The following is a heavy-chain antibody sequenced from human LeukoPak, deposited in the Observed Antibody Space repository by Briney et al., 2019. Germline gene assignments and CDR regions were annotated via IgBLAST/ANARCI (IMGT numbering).Heavy chain of an antibody. CDR3: ATYSSLNRREFQY. CDR1: GFTVSSNY. J-gene: IGHJ1*01. D-gene: IGHD3-22*01. V-gene: IGHV3-53*01. Sequence: GGSLRLSCAASGFTVSSNYMNWVRQAPGKGLEWVSVLYSGGSTYYADSVKGRFTISRDNAKNSLYLQMNSLRAEDTAVYYCATYSSLNRREFQYWGQGTLLTVSS. CDR2: LYSGGST.